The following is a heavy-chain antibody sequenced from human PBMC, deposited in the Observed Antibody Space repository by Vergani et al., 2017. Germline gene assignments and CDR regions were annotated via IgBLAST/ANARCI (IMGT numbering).Heavy chain of an antibody. CDR1: GFTFSSYA. D-gene: IGHD3-22*01. Sequence: EVQLLESGGGLVQPGGSLRLSCAASGFTFSSYAMSWVRQAPGKGLEWVSAISGSGGSTYYADSVKGRFTISRDNSKNTLYLQMNSLRAEDTAVYYCANLGQGMTMRGEIDYWGQGTLVTGSS. CDR2: ISGSGGST. CDR3: ANLGQGMTMRGEIDY. J-gene: IGHJ4*02. V-gene: IGHV3-23*01.